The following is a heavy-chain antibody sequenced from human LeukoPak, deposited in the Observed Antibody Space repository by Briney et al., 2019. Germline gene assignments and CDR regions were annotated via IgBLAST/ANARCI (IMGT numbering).Heavy chain of an antibody. J-gene: IGHJ5*02. CDR1: GFTFSNYW. V-gene: IGHV3-7*01. CDR3: ARNKQLGATTGSWFDP. Sequence: GGSLRLSCAASGFTFSNYWMSWVRQAPGKGLEWVAQIKQDGSENYYVDSVKGRFTISRDNATNSLYLQLNSLRAEDTALYYCARNKQLGATTGSWFDPWGQGTLVTVSS. D-gene: IGHD1-26*01. CDR2: IKQDGSEN.